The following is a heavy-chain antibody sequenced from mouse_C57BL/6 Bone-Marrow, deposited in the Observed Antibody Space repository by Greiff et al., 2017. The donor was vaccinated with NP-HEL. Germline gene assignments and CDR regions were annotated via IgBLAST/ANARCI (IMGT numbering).Heavy chain of an antibody. Sequence: QVQLQQSGAELARPGASVKLSCKASGYTFTSYGISWVKQRTGQGLEWIGEIYPRSGNTYYNEKFKGKATLTADKSSSTAYMELRSLTSEDTAVYFCARSAPIYYGYGDYWGQGTTLTVSS. CDR2: IYPRSGNT. J-gene: IGHJ2*01. CDR1: GYTFTSYG. D-gene: IGHD2-2*01. V-gene: IGHV1-81*01. CDR3: ARSAPIYYGYGDY.